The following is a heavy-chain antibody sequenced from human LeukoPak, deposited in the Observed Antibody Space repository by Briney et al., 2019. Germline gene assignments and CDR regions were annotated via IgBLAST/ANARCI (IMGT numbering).Heavy chain of an antibody. CDR3: ARVGSI. CDR1: GDSISPYY. Sequence: PSETLSLTCTVSGDSISPYYWSWIRQPPGKGLEWIGYLYYTGSTNYNPALKSRVTISVDTSKNQFSLKLSSVTAADTAVYYCARVGSIWGQGTLVTVSS. V-gene: IGHV4-59*12. D-gene: IGHD6-25*01. CDR2: LYYTGST. J-gene: IGHJ4*02.